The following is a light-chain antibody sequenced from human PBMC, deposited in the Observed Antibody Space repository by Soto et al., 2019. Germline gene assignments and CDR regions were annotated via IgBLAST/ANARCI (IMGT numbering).Light chain of an antibody. V-gene: IGLV7-46*01. CDR3: LLSYPGVNVV. J-gene: IGLJ2*01. Sequence: QAVVTQEPSLTVSPGGTVTLTCDSSTGAVTSGHYPYWFQQKPGQAPTTLIYDTNNKHSWTPARFSGSLLGGKAALTLSGAQPEDEAEYYCLLSYPGVNVVFGGGTKVTVL. CDR1: TGAVTSGHY. CDR2: DTN.